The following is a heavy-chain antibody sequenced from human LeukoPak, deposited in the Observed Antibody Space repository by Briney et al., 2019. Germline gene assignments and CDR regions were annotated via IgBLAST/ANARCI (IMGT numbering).Heavy chain of an antibody. CDR2: INPSGGAT. CDR3: ARERAQIVRYDSSGFY. Sequence: ASVKVSCKASGYTFTSYYMHWVRQAPGQGLEWMGIINPSGGATSDAQKFQGRVTISVDTSKNQFSLKLSSVTAADTAVYYCARERAQIVRYDSSGFYWGQGTLVTVSS. J-gene: IGHJ4*02. V-gene: IGHV1-46*01. D-gene: IGHD3-22*01. CDR1: GYTFTSYY.